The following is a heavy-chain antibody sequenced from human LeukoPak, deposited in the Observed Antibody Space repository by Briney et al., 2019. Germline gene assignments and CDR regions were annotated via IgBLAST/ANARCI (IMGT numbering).Heavy chain of an antibody. CDR1: GFTFSSYS. J-gene: IGHJ4*02. CDR3: ARDPYYYDSSGYYPLPQAADY. CDR2: ISSSSSYI. Sequence: GGSLRLACAASGFTFSSYSMNWVRQARGKGLEWVSSISSSSSYIYYADSVKGRFTISRDNAKNSLYLQMNSLRAEDTAVYYCARDPYYYDSSGYYPLPQAADYWGQGTLVTVSS. V-gene: IGHV3-21*01. D-gene: IGHD3-22*01.